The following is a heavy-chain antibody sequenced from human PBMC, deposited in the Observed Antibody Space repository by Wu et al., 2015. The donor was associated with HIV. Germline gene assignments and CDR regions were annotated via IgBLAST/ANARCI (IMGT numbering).Heavy chain of an antibody. CDR2: INPSGGST. Sequence: QVQLVQSGAEVKKPGASVKLSCKASGYTFINSYIHWVRQAPGQGLEWMGIINPSGGSTDYIQKFQGRVTMTGDTSTSTVYMKLSGLTSEDTAVYFCTRGPDFDYGGQGTLVTVSS. CDR1: GYTFINSY. CDR3: TRGPDFDY. V-gene: IGHV1-46*01. J-gene: IGHJ4*02.